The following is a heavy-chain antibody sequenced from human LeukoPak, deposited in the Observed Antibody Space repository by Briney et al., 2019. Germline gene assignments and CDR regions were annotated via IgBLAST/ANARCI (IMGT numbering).Heavy chain of an antibody. V-gene: IGHV4-59*01. J-gene: IGHJ4*02. CDR1: GGSISSYY. CDR3: ARGGGYCSGGSCHIAY. D-gene: IGHD2-15*01. CDR2: IYYSGST. Sequence: SETLSLTCTVSGGSISSYYWSWIRQPPGKGLEWIGYIYYSGSTNYNPSPKSRVTISVDTSKNQFSLKLSSVTAADTAVYYCARGGGYCSGGSCHIAYWGQGTLVTVSS.